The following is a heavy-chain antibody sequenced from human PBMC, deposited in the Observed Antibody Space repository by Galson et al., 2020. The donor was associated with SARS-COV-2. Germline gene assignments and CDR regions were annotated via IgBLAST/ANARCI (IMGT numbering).Heavy chain of an antibody. CDR1: GFTFSSYE. CDR3: ATEIAAAGPDY. V-gene: IGHV3-48*03. CDR2: ISRSGNNI. J-gene: IGHJ4*02. D-gene: IGHD6-13*01. Sequence: GESLKISCAASGFTFSSYEMIWVRQAPGKGLEWVSYISRSGNNIYYADSVKGRFTVSRDNARNSLHLQMNSLRAEDTAVYYCATEIAAAGPDYWGQGTLVTVSP.